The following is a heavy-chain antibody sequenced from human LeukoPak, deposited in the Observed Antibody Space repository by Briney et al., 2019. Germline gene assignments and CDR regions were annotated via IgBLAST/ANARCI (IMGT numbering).Heavy chain of an antibody. J-gene: IGHJ5*02. CDR1: GGSFSGYY. Sequence: SETLSLTCAVYGGSFSGYYWSWIRQPPGKGLEWIGEINHSGSTNYNPSLKSRVTISVDTSKNQFSLKLSSVTAADTAVYYCARGALRRAAPLWWFDPWGQGTLVTVSS. CDR3: ARGALRRAAPLWWFDP. D-gene: IGHD4-17*01. V-gene: IGHV4-34*01. CDR2: INHSGST.